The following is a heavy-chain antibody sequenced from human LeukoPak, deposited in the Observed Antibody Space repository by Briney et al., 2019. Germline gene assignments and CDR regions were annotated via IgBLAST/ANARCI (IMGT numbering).Heavy chain of an antibody. V-gene: IGHV4-61*02. CDR1: GGSISSGSYY. CDR3: ARAYYYYYMDV. Sequence: SQTLSLTCTVSGGSISSGSYYWRWIRQPAGKGLEWIGRIYTSGSTNYSPSLKSRVTISVDTSKNQFSLRLSSVTAADTAVYYCARAYYYYYMDVWGKGTTVTVSS. CDR2: IYTSGST. J-gene: IGHJ6*03.